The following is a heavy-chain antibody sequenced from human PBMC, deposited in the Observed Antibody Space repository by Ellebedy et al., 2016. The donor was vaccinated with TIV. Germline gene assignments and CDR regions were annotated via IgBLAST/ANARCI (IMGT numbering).Heavy chain of an antibody. CDR1: GFTFSSCS. CDR3: ARDGDFWSGYF. J-gene: IGHJ4*02. V-gene: IGHV3-48*01. D-gene: IGHD3-3*01. Sequence: GGSLRLXXAASGFTFSSCSMNWVRQAPGKGLEWVSYISSSSSTIYYADSVKGRFTISRDNAKNSLYLQMNSLRAEDTAVYYCARDGDFWSGYFWGQGTLVTVSS. CDR2: ISSSSSTI.